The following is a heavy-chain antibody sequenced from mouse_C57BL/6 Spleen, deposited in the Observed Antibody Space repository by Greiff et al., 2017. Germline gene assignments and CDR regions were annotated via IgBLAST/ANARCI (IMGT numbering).Heavy chain of an antibody. Sequence: VQLQQSGAELVKPGASVKLSCTASGFHIKDYYMHWVKQRTEQGLEWIGRIDPEDGETKYAPKFQGKATITADTSSNTAYLQRSGLTSEDTAVYYCARLYSGTLYTMDYWGQGTSVTVSS. V-gene: IGHV14-2*01. CDR3: ARLYSGTLYTMDY. J-gene: IGHJ4*01. CDR1: GFHIKDYY. CDR2: IDPEDGET. D-gene: IGHD2-1*01.